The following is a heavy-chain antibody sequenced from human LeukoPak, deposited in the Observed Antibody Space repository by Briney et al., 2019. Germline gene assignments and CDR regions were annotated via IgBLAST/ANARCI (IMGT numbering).Heavy chain of an antibody. CDR2: IIPVFNTP. J-gene: IGHJ6*03. D-gene: IGHD4-17*01. CDR1: GVPFSSNFT. Sequence: SVKVSCKASGVPFSSNFTLNWVRQAPGQGLEWMGRIIPVFNTPNLAPKFRGRATITADTSSSTAYLELSGLRSDDAAPYYCAGGSYFGVLSGFYFSYMDVWGEGTTVTVSS. CDR3: AGGSYFGVLSGFYFSYMDV. V-gene: IGHV1-69*08.